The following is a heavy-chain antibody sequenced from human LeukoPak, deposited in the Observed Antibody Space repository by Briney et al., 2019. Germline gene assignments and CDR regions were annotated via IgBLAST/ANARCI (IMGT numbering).Heavy chain of an antibody. V-gene: IGHV3-20*04. D-gene: IGHD2-15*01. J-gene: IGHJ6*03. Sequence: PGGSLRLSCAASGFTFDDYGMSWVRQAPGKGLEWVSGINWNGGSTGYADSVKGRFTISRDNAKNSLYLQMNSLRAEDTALYYCARDGGCSGGSCYGYYYMDVWGKGTTVTVSS. CDR1: GFTFDDYG. CDR3: ARDGGCSGGSCYGYYYMDV. CDR2: INWNGGST.